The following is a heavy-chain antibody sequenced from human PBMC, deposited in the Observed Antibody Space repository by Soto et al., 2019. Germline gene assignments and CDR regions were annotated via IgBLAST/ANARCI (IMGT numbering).Heavy chain of an antibody. CDR3: ARGDSNSWSDY. CDR2: ISYDGTNK. Sequence: QVQLVESGGGVVQPGRSLRLSCAASGFTFRNYAMDWVRQAPGKGLEWVAVISYDGTNKYYADSVMGRFTISRDNSKNTLSLQMNSLRAEDTAVYYCARGDSNSWSDYWGQGTLVTVSS. D-gene: IGHD6-13*01. V-gene: IGHV3-30*01. J-gene: IGHJ4*02. CDR1: GFTFRNYA.